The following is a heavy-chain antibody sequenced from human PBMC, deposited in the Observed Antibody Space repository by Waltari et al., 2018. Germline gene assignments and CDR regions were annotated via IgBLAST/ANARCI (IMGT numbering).Heavy chain of an antibody. CDR3: ARDNTHWSFAKY. CDR2: INPTDGAT. CDR1: GYTFTNSH. D-gene: IGHD2-21*01. J-gene: IGHJ4*02. Sequence: QVQLVQSGAEVKQPGASVTVSCKTSGYTFTNSHMPWVRQAPGQGPEWMGLINPTDGATIYAQTLQGRVTMTRDTSTSTVYMDLSSLRSADTAVYYCARDNTHWSFAKYWGQGTLVTVSS. V-gene: IGHV1-46*01.